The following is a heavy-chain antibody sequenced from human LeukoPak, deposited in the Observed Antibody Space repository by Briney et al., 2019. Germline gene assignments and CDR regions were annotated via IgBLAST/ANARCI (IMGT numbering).Heavy chain of an antibody. CDR2: IKQDGSEK. D-gene: IGHD6-13*01. CDR3: SLEGSSWYRYFQH. Sequence: PGGSLRLSCAASGFTFSSYWMSWAGQAPGKGLEWVANIKQDGSEKYYVDSVKGRFTISRDNAKNSLYLQMNSLRAEDTAVYYSSLEGSSWYRYFQHWGQGTLVTVSS. J-gene: IGHJ1*01. V-gene: IGHV3-7*05. CDR1: GFTFSSYW.